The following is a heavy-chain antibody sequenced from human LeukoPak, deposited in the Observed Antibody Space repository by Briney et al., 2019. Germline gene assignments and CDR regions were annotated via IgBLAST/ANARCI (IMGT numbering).Heavy chain of an antibody. J-gene: IGHJ4*02. CDR2: ISPNSGNT. CDR3: ARGTVGPLWFVGY. CDR1: GYTFTSYD. V-gene: IGHV1-8*01. D-gene: IGHD3-10*01. Sequence: GASVKVSCKASGYTFTSYDINWVRQATGQGLEWMGWISPNSGNTGYAQKFQGRVTMTRNTSISTAYMELSSLRSEDTAVYYCARGTVGPLWFVGYLGQGTLVTVSS.